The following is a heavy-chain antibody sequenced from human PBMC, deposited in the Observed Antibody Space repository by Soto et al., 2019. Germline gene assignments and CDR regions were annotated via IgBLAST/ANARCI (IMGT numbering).Heavy chain of an antibody. Sequence: PGGSLRLSCAASGFTFSSYSMNWVRQAPGKGLEWVSYISSSSSTIYYADSVKGRFTISRDNAKNSLYLQMNSLRDEDTAVYYCARDADSSSWYWFDPWGQGTLVTVSS. J-gene: IGHJ5*02. CDR1: GFTFSSYS. CDR2: ISSSSSTI. CDR3: ARDADSSSWYWFDP. D-gene: IGHD6-13*01. V-gene: IGHV3-48*02.